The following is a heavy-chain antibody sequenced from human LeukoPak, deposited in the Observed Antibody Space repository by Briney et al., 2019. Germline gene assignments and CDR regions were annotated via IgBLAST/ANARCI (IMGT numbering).Heavy chain of an antibody. J-gene: IGHJ5*02. CDR1: GGSISSSSYY. CDR2: IYYSGST. D-gene: IGHD3-22*01. Sequence: PSETLSLTCTVSGGSISSSSYYWGWIRPPPGKGLEWIGSIYYSGSTYYNPSLKSRVTIAVDTSKNQFSLKLSTVTAADTAVYYCARHRYYYDSSGYYYAEVRLSWFDPWGQGTLVTVSS. CDR3: ARHRYYYDSSGYYYAEVRLSWFDP. V-gene: IGHV4-39*01.